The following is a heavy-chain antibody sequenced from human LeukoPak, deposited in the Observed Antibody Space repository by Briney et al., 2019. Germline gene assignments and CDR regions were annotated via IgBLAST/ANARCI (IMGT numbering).Heavy chain of an antibody. J-gene: IGHJ6*02. Sequence: PGGSLRLSCAASGFTFNTYGMNWVRQAPGKGLEWVAVIWYDGSIKYYAESVKGRFTVSRDNSENTLYLQMNSPRAEDTAVYYCARDRHCVNGVCHSPPGMDVWGQGTTVTVSS. CDR1: GFTFNTYG. CDR3: ARDRHCVNGVCHSPPGMDV. CDR2: IWYDGSIK. V-gene: IGHV3-33*01. D-gene: IGHD2-8*01.